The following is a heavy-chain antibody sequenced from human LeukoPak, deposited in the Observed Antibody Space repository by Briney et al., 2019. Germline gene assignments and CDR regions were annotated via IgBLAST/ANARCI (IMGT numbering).Heavy chain of an antibody. J-gene: IGHJ5*02. Sequence: PGGSLRLSCAASGFTFSSYGMHWVRQAPGKGLEWVAFIRYDGSNKYYADSVKGRFTISRDNSKNTLYLQMNSLRAEDTAVYYCAKGEFGLNGPIAAAGAPRFDPWGQGTLVTVSS. D-gene: IGHD6-13*01. CDR3: AKGEFGLNGPIAAAGAPRFDP. CDR1: GFTFSSYG. V-gene: IGHV3-30*02. CDR2: IRYDGSNK.